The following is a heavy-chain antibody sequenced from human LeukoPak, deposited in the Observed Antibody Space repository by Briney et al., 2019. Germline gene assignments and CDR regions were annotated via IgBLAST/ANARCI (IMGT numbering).Heavy chain of an antibody. D-gene: IGHD3-22*01. Sequence: SVQVSCKASGGTFSSYAISWVRPAPGQGLEWMGRIIPIFGTANYAQKFQGRVTSTTDESTSTAYMELSSLRSEDTAVYYCASGYDSSGATDYWGQGTLVTVSS. J-gene: IGHJ4*02. CDR3: ASGYDSSGATDY. CDR1: GGTFSSYA. V-gene: IGHV1-69*05. CDR2: IIPIFGTA.